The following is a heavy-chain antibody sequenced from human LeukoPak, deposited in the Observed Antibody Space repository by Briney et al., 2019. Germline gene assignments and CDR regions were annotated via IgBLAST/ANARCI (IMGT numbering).Heavy chain of an antibody. Sequence: GGSLRLSCAASGFTFSSYGMHWVRQAPGKGLEWVAFIRYDGSNKYYADSVKGRFTISRDNSKNTLYLQMDSLRAEDTAVYYCARETPRRGETRDGYRWGQGTLVTVSS. CDR1: GFTFSSYG. CDR3: ARETPRRGETRDGYR. D-gene: IGHD5-24*01. V-gene: IGHV3-30*02. CDR2: IRYDGSNK. J-gene: IGHJ4*02.